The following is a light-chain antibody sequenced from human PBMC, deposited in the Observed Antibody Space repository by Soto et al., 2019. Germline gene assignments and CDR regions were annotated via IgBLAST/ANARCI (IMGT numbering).Light chain of an antibody. V-gene: IGKV3-11*01. CDR2: DAS. J-gene: IGKJ4*01. Sequence: EIVLTQSAANLSLSPGERATLSCSASQRVGRHVNWYRQKPGHAPRLLIYDASERATGIAARISGGGSGTEFTPTTSSLEPEDFVVYYCQQRSNWPPVTFGGGTRWIS. CDR3: QQRSNWPPVT. CDR1: QRVGRH.